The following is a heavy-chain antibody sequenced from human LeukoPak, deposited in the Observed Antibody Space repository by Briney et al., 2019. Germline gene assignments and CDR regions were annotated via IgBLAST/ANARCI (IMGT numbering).Heavy chain of an antibody. CDR1: GGSISSGSYY. CDR2: IYTSGST. V-gene: IGHV4-61*02. J-gene: IGHJ3*02. Sequence: SETLSLTCTVSGGSISSGSYYWSWIRQPAGKGLEWIGRIYTSGSTNYNPSLKSRVTISVDTSKNQFSLKLSSVTAADTAVYYCARDSGSYYNAFDIWGQGTMVTVSS. CDR3: ARDSGSYYNAFDI. D-gene: IGHD1-26*01.